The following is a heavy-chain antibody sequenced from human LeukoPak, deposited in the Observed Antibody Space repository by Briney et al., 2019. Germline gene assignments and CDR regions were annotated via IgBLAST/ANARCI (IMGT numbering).Heavy chain of an antibody. J-gene: IGHJ4*02. CDR2: INGDGSST. CDR3: AKRGKVAVAGKEDYYLDY. CDR1: GFTFSSFW. Sequence: GGSLRLSCVASGFTFSSFWMHWVRQAPGKGLVWVSRINGDGSSTSYADSVKGRFTISRDNSKNTLYLQMNSLRAEDTAVYYCAKRGKVAVAGKEDYYLDYWGQGTLVTVSS. D-gene: IGHD6-19*01. V-gene: IGHV3-74*01.